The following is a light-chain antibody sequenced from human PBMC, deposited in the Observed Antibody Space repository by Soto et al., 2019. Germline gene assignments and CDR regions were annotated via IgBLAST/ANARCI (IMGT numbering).Light chain of an antibody. CDR2: GAS. V-gene: IGKV3-15*01. J-gene: IGKJ1*01. Sequence: EIVMTQSPATLSVSPGERATLSCRASQSVSSNLAWYQQKPGQAPRLLIYGASTRATGIPARFSGSGSGTEFTLTSSSLQYDDFAVYYWQQYNNWWTFGQGTKVEIK. CDR3: QQYNNWWT. CDR1: QSVSSN.